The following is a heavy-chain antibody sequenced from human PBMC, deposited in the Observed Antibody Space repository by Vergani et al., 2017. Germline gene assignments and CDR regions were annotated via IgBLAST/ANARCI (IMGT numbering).Heavy chain of an antibody. CDR3: ARDSGYDGGPDAFDI. Sequence: VQLQESGPGLVKPSETLSLTCTVSGGSISSYYWSWIRQPPGKGLEWIGYIYYSGSTNYNPSLKSRVTISVDTSKNQFSLKLSSVTAADTAVYYCARDSGYDGGPDAFDIWGQGTMVTVSS. D-gene: IGHD5-12*01. CDR1: GGSISSYY. CDR2: IYYSGST. V-gene: IGHV4-59*01. J-gene: IGHJ3*02.